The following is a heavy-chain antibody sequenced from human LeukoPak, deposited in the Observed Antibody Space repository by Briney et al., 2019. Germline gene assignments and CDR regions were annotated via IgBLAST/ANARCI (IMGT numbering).Heavy chain of an antibody. CDR2: IYYSGST. D-gene: IGHD1-26*01. Sequence: PSETLSLTCTVSGGSISSYYWSWIRQPPGKGLEWIGYIYYSGSTNYNPSLKSRVTISVDTSKNQFSLKLSSVTAADTAVYYCARVLVPSYDAFDIWGQGTMVTVPS. CDR3: ARVLVPSYDAFDI. J-gene: IGHJ3*02. V-gene: IGHV4-59*01. CDR1: GGSISSYY.